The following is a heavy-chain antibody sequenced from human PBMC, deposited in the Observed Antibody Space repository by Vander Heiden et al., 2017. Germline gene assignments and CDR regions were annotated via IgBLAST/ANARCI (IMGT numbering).Heavy chain of an antibody. CDR2: IYYSGST. Sequence: QLQLQESGPGLVKPSETLSRTCTVSGGPISSSSYYWGWIRQPPGKGLEWIGSIYYSGSTYYNPSLKSRVTISVDTSKNQFSLKLSSVTAADTAVYYCARQRGYRLNWFDPWGQGTLVTVSS. D-gene: IGHD4-4*01. CDR3: ARQRGYRLNWFDP. V-gene: IGHV4-39*01. CDR1: GGPISSSSYY. J-gene: IGHJ5*02.